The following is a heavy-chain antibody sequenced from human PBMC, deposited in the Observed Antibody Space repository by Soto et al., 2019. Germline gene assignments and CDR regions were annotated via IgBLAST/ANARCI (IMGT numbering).Heavy chain of an antibody. Sequence: QVQLVESGGGLVQPGGSLRLSCAASGFTFNDYYMSWVRQAPGKGLEWVSYISSSGPYTKYGDSVQGRFTISRDNAKNSLYLQMSSLRVEDTAVYYCARVPVSMVRGYGMDVWGQGTTVTVSS. CDR1: GFTFNDYY. D-gene: IGHD3-10*01. CDR2: ISSSGPYT. J-gene: IGHJ6*02. CDR3: ARVPVSMVRGYGMDV. V-gene: IGHV3-11*06.